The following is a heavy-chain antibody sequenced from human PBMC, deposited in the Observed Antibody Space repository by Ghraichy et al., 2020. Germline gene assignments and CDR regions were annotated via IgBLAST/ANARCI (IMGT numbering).Heavy chain of an antibody. CDR3: ARQRKEWELPTYYYYMDV. J-gene: IGHJ6*03. V-gene: IGHV4-59*08. Sequence: SETLSLTCTVSGGSISSYYWSWIRQPPGKGLEWIGYIYYSGSTNYNPSLKSRVTISVDTSKNQFSLKLSSVTAADTAVYYCARQRKEWELPTYYYYMDVWGKGTTVTVSS. D-gene: IGHD1-26*01. CDR1: GGSISSYY. CDR2: IYYSGST.